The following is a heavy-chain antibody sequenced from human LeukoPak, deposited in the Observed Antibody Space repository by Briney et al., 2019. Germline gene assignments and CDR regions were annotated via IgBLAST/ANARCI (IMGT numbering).Heavy chain of an antibody. V-gene: IGHV1-2*02. CDR2: INPNSGGT. Sequence: ASVKVSCKASGYTFTGYHMHWVRQAPGQGLEWMGWINPNSGGTNYAQKFQGRVTMTRDTSISTAYMELSRLRSDDTAVYYCARARSGLAYCGGDCYSGGAFDIWGQGTMVTVSS. D-gene: IGHD2-21*02. CDR3: ARARSGLAYCGGDCYSGGAFDI. CDR1: GYTFTGYH. J-gene: IGHJ3*02.